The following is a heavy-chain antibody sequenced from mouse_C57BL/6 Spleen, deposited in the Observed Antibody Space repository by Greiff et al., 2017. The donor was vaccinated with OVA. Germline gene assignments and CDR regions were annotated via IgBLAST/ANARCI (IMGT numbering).Heavy chain of an antibody. V-gene: IGHV5-4*01. Sequence: EVKVVESGGGLVKPGGSLKLSCAASGFTFSSYAMSWVRQTPEKRLEWVATISDGGSYTYYPDNVKGRFTISRDNAKNNLYLQMSHLKSEDTAMYYCARDPGSSFDYWGQGTTLTVSS. CDR3: ARDPGSSFDY. D-gene: IGHD1-1*01. CDR1: GFTFSSYA. J-gene: IGHJ2*01. CDR2: ISDGGSYT.